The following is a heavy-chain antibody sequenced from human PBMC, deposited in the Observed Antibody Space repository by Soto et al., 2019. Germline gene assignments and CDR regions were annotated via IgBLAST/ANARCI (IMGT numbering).Heavy chain of an antibody. D-gene: IGHD6-13*01. J-gene: IGHJ4*02. CDR3: ARGRFEQQMSHFDY. V-gene: IGHV6-1*01. Sequence: QVQLQQSGPGLVKPSQTLSLTCAIFGDSVSSKSVAWNWIRQSPSRGLEWLGRTYYRSKWYDDYAESVKSRITSNPDTSKNQFSLQLNSVTPEDTAVYYCARGRFEQQMSHFDYWGQGILVTVPS. CDR2: TYYRSKWYD. CDR1: GDSVSSKSVA.